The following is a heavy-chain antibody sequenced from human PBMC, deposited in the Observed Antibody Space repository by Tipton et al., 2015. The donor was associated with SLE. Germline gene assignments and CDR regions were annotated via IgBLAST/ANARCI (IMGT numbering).Heavy chain of an antibody. CDR1: GGSFSGYY. Sequence: TLSLTCAVYGGSFSGYYWGWIRPPPGKGLEWIGESNPSGSTNYNPSLKSRVTISVDTSKNQLSLKLTSVTAADTSVYYCARGAKERITLVRVRPYYFDYWGQGSLVTASS. V-gene: IGHV4-34*01. J-gene: IGHJ4*01. CDR3: ARGAKERITLVRVRPYYFDY. CDR2: SNPSGST. D-gene: IGHD3-10*01.